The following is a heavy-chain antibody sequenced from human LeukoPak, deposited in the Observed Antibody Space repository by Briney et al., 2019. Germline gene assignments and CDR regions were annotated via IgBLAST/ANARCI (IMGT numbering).Heavy chain of an antibody. CDR1: GDSISSGSYY. CDR3: ARDLMGIAYRGAFYY. Sequence: SSETLSLTCCVSGDSISSGSYYWSWFRQPPGKGLEWIGEINHSGSTNYNPSLKSQVTISVDTSKNQFSLKLSSVTAADTAVYYCARDLMGIAYRGAFYYWGQGTLVTVSS. J-gene: IGHJ4*02. V-gene: IGHV4-39*07. CDR2: INHSGST. D-gene: IGHD6-13*01.